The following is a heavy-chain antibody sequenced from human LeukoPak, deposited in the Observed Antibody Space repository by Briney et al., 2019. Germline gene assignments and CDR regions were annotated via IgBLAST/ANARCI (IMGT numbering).Heavy chain of an antibody. CDR3: ARAGRVVVAASYYMDV. CDR1: GGSISSYY. D-gene: IGHD2-15*01. Sequence: SETLSLTCTVSGGSISSYYWSWTRQPPGKGLEWIGHMYYSGSTNYNPSLKSRVTMSVDTSKNQFSLKLSSVTAADTAVYYCARAGRVVVAASYYMDVWGKGTTVTVSS. J-gene: IGHJ6*03. V-gene: IGHV4-59*01. CDR2: MYYSGST.